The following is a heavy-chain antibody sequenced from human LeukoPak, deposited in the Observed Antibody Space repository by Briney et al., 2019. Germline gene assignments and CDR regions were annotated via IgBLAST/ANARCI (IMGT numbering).Heavy chain of an antibody. CDR3: ARLSAYYYGSYFYYYMDV. V-gene: IGHV3-7*01. CDR2: IKQDESER. Sequence: GGSLRLSCAASGFTFSSYNMTWVRQPPGKGPEWVANIKQDESERYSVDSVKGRFTISRDNAKNSVYLHMNSLRAEDTAPYYCARLSAYYYGSYFYYYMDVWGKGTTVTVSS. J-gene: IGHJ6*03. CDR1: GFTFSSYN. D-gene: IGHD3-10*01.